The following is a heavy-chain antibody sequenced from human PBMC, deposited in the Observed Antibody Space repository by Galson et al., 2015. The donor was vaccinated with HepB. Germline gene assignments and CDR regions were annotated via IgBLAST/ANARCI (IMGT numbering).Heavy chain of an antibody. V-gene: IGHV1-69*06. J-gene: IGHJ4*02. Sequence: SCKASGGTFSSYAISWVRQAPGQGLEWMGGIIPFFGTANYAQKFQGRVTITADKSTTTAYMELSSLRSEDTAVYYCARGSYYDSTGYSGKFLGYFDYWGQGTLVTVSS. CDR2: IIPFFGTA. CDR3: ARGSYYDSTGYSGKFLGYFDY. D-gene: IGHD3-22*01. CDR1: GGTFSSYA.